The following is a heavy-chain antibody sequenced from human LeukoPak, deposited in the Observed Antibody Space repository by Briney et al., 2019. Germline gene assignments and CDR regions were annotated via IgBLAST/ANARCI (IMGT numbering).Heavy chain of an antibody. CDR1: GYTFTSYY. CDR2: INPSGGST. CDR3: ARDSSGWPLDDY. D-gene: IGHD6-19*01. J-gene: IGHJ4*02. V-gene: IGHV1-46*01. Sequence: ASVKVSCKASGYTFTSYYMHWVRQAPGQGLEWVGIINPSGGSTSYAQKFQGRVTMTRDTSTSTVYMELSSLRSDDTAVYYCARDSSGWPLDDYWGQGTLVTVSS.